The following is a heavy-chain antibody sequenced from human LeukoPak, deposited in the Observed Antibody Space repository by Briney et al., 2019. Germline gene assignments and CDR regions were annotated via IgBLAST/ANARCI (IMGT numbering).Heavy chain of an antibody. CDR1: GGSFSGYY. CDR3: ARQLRYDAFDI. V-gene: IGHV4-34*01. CDR2: INHSGST. J-gene: IGHJ3*02. Sequence: SETLSLTCAVYGGSFSGYYWSWIRQPPGKGLEWIGEINHSGSTNYNPSLKSRVTISVDRSKNQFSLKLSSVTAADTAVYYCARQLRYDAFDIWGQGTMVTVSS. D-gene: IGHD3-9*01.